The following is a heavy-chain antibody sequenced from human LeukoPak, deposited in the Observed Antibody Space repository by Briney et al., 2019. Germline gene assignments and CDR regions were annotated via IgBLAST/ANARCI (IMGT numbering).Heavy chain of an antibody. CDR1: GFTFSSYG. Sequence: GGSLRLSCAASGFTFSSYGMSWVRQAPGKGLEWVSAISGSGGSTYYADSVMGRFTISRDNSKNTLYLQMNSLRAEDTAVYYCAKNGMITMVRGVNDWFDPWGQGTLVTVSS. D-gene: IGHD3-10*01. V-gene: IGHV3-23*01. CDR3: AKNGMITMVRGVNDWFDP. J-gene: IGHJ5*02. CDR2: ISGSGGST.